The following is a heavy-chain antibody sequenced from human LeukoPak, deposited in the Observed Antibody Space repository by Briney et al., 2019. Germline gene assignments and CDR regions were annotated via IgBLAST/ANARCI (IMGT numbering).Heavy chain of an antibody. J-gene: IGHJ2*01. Sequence: SETLSLTCTVSGGSISSSSYYWGWIRQPPGKGLELIGSIYYSGRTNYNPSLKSRVTISVDTSKNQFSLKLSSVTAADTAVYYCARLRSTYWYFDLWGRGTLVTVSS. D-gene: IGHD4-17*01. V-gene: IGHV4-39*07. CDR2: IYYSGRT. CDR3: ARLRSTYWYFDL. CDR1: GGSISSSSYY.